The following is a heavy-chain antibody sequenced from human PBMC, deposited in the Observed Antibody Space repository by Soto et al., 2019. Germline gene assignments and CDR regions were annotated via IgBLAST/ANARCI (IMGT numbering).Heavy chain of an antibody. D-gene: IGHD6-13*01. Sequence: EVQLLESGGGLVQRGGSLRLSCAASGFTFSTYAMSWVRQAPGKGLGWVSTISGSGETTYYSDSVKGRFTISRDNSKNTLYLQMNRLRAEDTAPFYCAKSSTSWYASYFAHWGQGTLVTVSS. J-gene: IGHJ4*02. CDR3: AKSSTSWYASYFAH. CDR2: ISGSGETT. CDR1: GFTFSTYA. V-gene: IGHV3-23*01.